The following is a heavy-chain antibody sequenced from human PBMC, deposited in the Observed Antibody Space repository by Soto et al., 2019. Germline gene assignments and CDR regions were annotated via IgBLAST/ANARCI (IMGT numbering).Heavy chain of an antibody. CDR3: SRDALSDFWHHDAFDI. V-gene: IGHV4-4*02. CDR1: SGSISSTNW. Sequence: PSETLSLTCAVYSGSISSTNWWSWVRQPPGKGQECIGEIYYSGSINYNPSLKSRVTISVDKSKNQFSLKLNSVTAADTVVYYCSRDALSDFWHHDAFDIWGQGTMVTVSS. CDR2: IYYSGSI. D-gene: IGHD3-3*01. J-gene: IGHJ3*02.